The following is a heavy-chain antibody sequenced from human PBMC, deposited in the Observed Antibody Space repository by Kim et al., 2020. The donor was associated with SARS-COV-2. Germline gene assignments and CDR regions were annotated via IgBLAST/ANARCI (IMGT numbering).Heavy chain of an antibody. D-gene: IGHD4-17*01. Sequence: GGSLRLSCAASGFTFSNAWMSWVRQAPGKGLEWVGRIKSKTDGGTTDYAAPVKGRFTISRDDSKNTLYLQMNSLKTEDTAVYYCTTDIYGDYVSPTAVFDYWGQGTLVTVSS. V-gene: IGHV3-15*01. CDR2: IKSKTDGGTT. CDR1: GFTFSNAW. J-gene: IGHJ4*02. CDR3: TTDIYGDYVSPTAVFDY.